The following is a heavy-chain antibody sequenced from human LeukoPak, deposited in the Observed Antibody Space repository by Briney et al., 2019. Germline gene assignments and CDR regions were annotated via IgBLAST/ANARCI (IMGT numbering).Heavy chain of an antibody. D-gene: IGHD3-10*01. Sequence: GGSLRLSCAASGFTFSSYGMHWVRQTPGKGLEWVAVIWYDGSNKYYADSVKGRFTISRDNSKNTLYLQMNSLRAEDTAVYYCARDLSWFGEFDYWGQGTLVTVSS. V-gene: IGHV3-33*08. CDR2: IWYDGSNK. CDR3: ARDLSWFGEFDY. J-gene: IGHJ4*02. CDR1: GFTFSSYG.